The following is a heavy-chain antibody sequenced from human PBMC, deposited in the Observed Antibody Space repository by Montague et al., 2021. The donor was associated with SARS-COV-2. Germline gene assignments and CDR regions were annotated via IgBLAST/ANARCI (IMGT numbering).Heavy chain of an antibody. CDR1: GGSISSYY. V-gene: IGHV4-59*01. J-gene: IGHJ4*02. CDR3: AGDLPPSRPRIPV. Sequence: SETLSLTCTVSGGSISSYYWSWIRQPPGKGLEWIGYIYYSGSTNYNPSLKSRVTISVDTSKNQFSLRLSSVTAADTAVYYCAGDLPPSRPRIPVWGQGTLVTVSS. CDR2: IYYSGST. D-gene: IGHD2-15*01.